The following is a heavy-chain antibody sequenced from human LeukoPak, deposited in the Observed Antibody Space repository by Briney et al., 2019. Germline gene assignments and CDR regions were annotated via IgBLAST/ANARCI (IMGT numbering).Heavy chain of an antibody. CDR2: ISGSGGST. V-gene: IGHV3-23*01. Sequence: PGASLRLSCAASGFTFSSYAMSWARQAPGKGLEWVSAISGSGGSTYYADSVKGRFTISRDNSKNTLYLQMNSLRAEDTAVYYCAKIPSLQLWLIYYFDYWGQGTLVTVSS. CDR3: AKIPSLQLWLIYYFDY. CDR1: GFTFSSYA. D-gene: IGHD5-18*01. J-gene: IGHJ4*02.